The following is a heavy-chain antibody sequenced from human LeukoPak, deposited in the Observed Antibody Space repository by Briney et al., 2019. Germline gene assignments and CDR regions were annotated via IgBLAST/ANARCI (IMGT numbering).Heavy chain of an antibody. CDR2: ISSSSGYI. J-gene: IGHJ4*02. CDR1: GFTFSSYA. Sequence: PGGSLRLSCAASGFTFSSYAMSWVRQAPGKGLEWVSSISSSSGYIYYADSVKGRFTISRDNAKNLLYLQMNSLRAEDTAVYYCAGVGGYYDSSGYYFDYWGQGTLVTVSS. CDR3: AGVGGYYDSSGYYFDY. V-gene: IGHV3-21*01. D-gene: IGHD3-22*01.